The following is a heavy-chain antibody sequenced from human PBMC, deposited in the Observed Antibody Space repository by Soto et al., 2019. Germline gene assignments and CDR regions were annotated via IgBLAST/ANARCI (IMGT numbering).Heavy chain of an antibody. D-gene: IGHD2-15*01. Sequence: GESLKISCKGSGYSFTSYWISWVRQMPGKGLEWMGRIDPSDSYTNYSPSFQGHVTISADKSISTAYLQWSSLKASDTAMYYCARPPIYGSGGSSNQNYYYYGMDVWGQGTTVTVSS. CDR2: IDPSDSYT. J-gene: IGHJ6*02. CDR3: ARPPIYGSGGSSNQNYYYYGMDV. CDR1: GYSFTSYW. V-gene: IGHV5-10-1*01.